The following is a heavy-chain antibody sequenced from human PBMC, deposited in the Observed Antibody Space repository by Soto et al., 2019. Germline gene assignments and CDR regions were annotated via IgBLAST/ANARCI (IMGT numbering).Heavy chain of an antibody. J-gene: IGHJ6*03. CDR1: GFTFSSYW. Sequence: GGSLRLSCAASGFTFSSYWMSWVRQAPGKGLEWVANIKQDGSEKYYVDSVKGRFTISRDNAKNSLYLQMNSLRAEDTAVYYCARVHSSGWYCVPNMDVWGKGTTVTVSS. V-gene: IGHV3-7*01. D-gene: IGHD6-19*01. CDR3: ARVHSSGWYCVPNMDV. CDR2: IKQDGSEK.